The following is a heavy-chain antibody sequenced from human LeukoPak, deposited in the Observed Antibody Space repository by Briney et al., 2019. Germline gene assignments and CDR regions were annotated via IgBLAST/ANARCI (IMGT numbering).Heavy chain of an antibody. CDR2: MNPNSGNT. Sequence: ASVKVSCKASGYTFTSYDINWVRQATGQGLEWMGWMNPNSGNTGYAQKFQGRVTMTRNTSISTAYMELSSLRSEDTAVYYCARAPSIAALTLDYWGQGTLVTVSS. D-gene: IGHD6-6*01. J-gene: IGHJ4*02. V-gene: IGHV1-8*01. CDR1: GYTFTSYD. CDR3: ARAPSIAALTLDY.